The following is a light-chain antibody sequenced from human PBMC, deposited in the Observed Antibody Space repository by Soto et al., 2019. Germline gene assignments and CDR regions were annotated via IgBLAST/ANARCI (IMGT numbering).Light chain of an antibody. J-gene: IGLJ1*01. V-gene: IGLV2-8*01. CDR2: EVS. Sequence: QSVLTQPPSASGSPGQSVTISCTGTSSDVGGYDFVSWYQQHPGKAPKLMIHEVSKRPSGVPDRFSGSKSGSTASLTVSGLQAEDEADYYCSSYAGSNNYVFGTGTKVTVL. CDR3: SSYAGSNNYV. CDR1: SSDVGGYDF.